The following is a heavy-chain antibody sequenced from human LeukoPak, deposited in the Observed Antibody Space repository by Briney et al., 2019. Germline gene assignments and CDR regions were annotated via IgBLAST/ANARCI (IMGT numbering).Heavy chain of an antibody. CDR3: ARLQRITMAGPDYWYFDL. CDR2: VYYSGST. V-gene: IGHV4-59*01. CDR1: GDSISSYY. J-gene: IGHJ2*01. D-gene: IGHD3-10*01. Sequence: PSETLSLTCTVSGDSISSYYWSWIRQPPEKGLEWIGYVYYSGSTNYNPSLKSRVTMSVDTSKTQFSLKMNSVTAADTAVYYCARLQRITMAGPDYWYFDLWGRGTLVTVS.